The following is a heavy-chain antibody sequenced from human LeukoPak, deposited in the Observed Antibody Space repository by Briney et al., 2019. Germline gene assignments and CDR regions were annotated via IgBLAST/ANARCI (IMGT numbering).Heavy chain of an antibody. Sequence: GGSLRLSCAASGFTVSSNYMSWVRQAPGKGLEWVSVIYSGGSTYYADSVKGRFTISRDNSKNTLYLQMNSLRAEDTAVYYCARAAAVPKYFDYWGQGTLVTVSS. V-gene: IGHV3-53*01. D-gene: IGHD6-13*01. CDR1: GFTVSSNY. CDR3: ARAAAVPKYFDY. J-gene: IGHJ4*02. CDR2: IYSGGST.